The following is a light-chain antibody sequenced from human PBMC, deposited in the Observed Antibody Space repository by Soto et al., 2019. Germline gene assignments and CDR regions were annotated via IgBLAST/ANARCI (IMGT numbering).Light chain of an antibody. J-gene: IGLJ1*01. CDR2: GNS. Sequence: QPVLTQPPSVSGAPGQRVTISCTGSSSNIGAGYDVHWYQQLPGTAPKLLIYGNSNRPSGVPDRFSGYKSGTSASLAITGLQAEDEADYYCQSYDSSLSGSYVFGTGTKLTVL. V-gene: IGLV1-40*01. CDR3: QSYDSSLSGSYV. CDR1: SSNIGAGYD.